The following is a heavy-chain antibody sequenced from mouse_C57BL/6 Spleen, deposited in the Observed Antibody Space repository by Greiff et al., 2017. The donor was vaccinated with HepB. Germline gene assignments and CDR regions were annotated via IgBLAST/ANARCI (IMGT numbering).Heavy chain of an antibody. CDR3: ARRVYYGSSYWFAY. CDR2: INPNNGGT. V-gene: IGHV1-18*01. Sequence: EVQLQQSGPELVKPGASVKIPCKASGYTFTDYNMDWVKQSHGKSLEWIGDINPNNGGTIYNQKFKGKATLTVDKSSSTAYMELRSLTSEDTAVYYCARRVYYGSSYWFAYWGQGTLVTVSA. CDR1: GYTFTDYN. D-gene: IGHD1-1*01. J-gene: IGHJ3*01.